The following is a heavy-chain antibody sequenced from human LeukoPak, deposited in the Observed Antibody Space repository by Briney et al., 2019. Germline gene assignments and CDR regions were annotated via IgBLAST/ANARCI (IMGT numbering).Heavy chain of an antibody. CDR1: GFTFSSYA. CDR3: ARNQDIVVVPAADPLDY. D-gene: IGHD2-2*01. CDR2: ISYDGSNK. Sequence: GGSLRLSCAASGFTFSSYAMHWVRQAPGKGLEWVAVISYDGSNKCYADSVKGRFTISRDNSKNTLYLQMNSLRAEDTAVYYCARNQDIVVVPAADPLDYWGQGTLVTVSS. J-gene: IGHJ4*02. V-gene: IGHV3-30-3*01.